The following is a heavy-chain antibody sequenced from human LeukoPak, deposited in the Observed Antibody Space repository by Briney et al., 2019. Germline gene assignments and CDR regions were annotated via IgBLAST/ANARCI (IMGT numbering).Heavy chain of an antibody. CDR3: ATGFWGGAVTAQPLDY. V-gene: IGHV1-24*01. CDR2: FDPEDGET. CDR1: GYTFTGYY. J-gene: IGHJ4*02. Sequence: ASVKVSCKASGYTFTGYYMHWVRQAPGKGLEWMGGFDPEDGETIYAQKFQGRVTMTEDTSTDTAYMELSSLRSEDTAVYYCATGFWGGAVTAQPLDYWGQGTLVTVSS. D-gene: IGHD2-21*02.